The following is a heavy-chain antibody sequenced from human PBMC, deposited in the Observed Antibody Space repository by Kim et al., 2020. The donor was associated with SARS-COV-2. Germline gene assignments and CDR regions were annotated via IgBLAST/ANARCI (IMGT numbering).Heavy chain of an antibody. J-gene: IGHJ6*02. D-gene: IGHD3-10*01. Sequence: ASVKVSCKASGYTFTDYGVSWVRQAPGQGLEWMGWVSANDGNTRYAQKLQGRVTMTTDTSTNTAYMELTSLRSNDTAVYYCARGLHYYGSGSYTPFSYCYTMYVWGRGATVTVSS. CDR3: ARGLHYYGSGSYTPFSYCYTMYV. CDR1: GYTFTDYG. V-gene: IGHV1-18*04. CDR2: VSANDGNT.